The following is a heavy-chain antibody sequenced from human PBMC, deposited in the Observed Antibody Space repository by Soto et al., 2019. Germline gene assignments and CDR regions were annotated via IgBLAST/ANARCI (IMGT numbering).Heavy chain of an antibody. CDR2: ISYDGSNK. D-gene: IGHD6-6*01. Sequence: QVQLVESGGGVVQPRRSLRLSCAASGFTFRGYGMHWVRQAPGKGLEWVAVISYDGSNKYYADSVKGRFTISRDNSKNTLSLQMNSLRVEDTAVYYCARDRSSSSEMGMDVWVQGTTVTVSS. CDR1: GFTFRGYG. V-gene: IGHV3-30*03. CDR3: ARDRSSSSEMGMDV. J-gene: IGHJ6*02.